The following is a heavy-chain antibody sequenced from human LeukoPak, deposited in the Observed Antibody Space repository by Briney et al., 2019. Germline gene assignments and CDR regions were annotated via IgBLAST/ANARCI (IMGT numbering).Heavy chain of an antibody. D-gene: IGHD1-1*01. Sequence: GGSLRLSCAASGFTFSSYAMSWVRQAPGKGLEWVSAISGSGGSTYYADSVKGRFTISRDNSKNTLYLQMNSLRAEDTAVYYCARDAIQLNWRSPFDYWGQGTLVTVSS. V-gene: IGHV3-23*01. J-gene: IGHJ4*02. CDR2: ISGSGGST. CDR3: ARDAIQLNWRSPFDY. CDR1: GFTFSSYA.